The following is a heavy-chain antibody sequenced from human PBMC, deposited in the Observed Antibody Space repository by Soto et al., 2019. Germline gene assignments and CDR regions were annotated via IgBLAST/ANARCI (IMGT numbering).Heavy chain of an antibody. Sequence: QVQLVQSGAEVKKPGASVKVSCKASGYTFTSYGISWVRQAPGQGLEWMGWINVYNGNTNYAQKLQGRVTMTTDTATSTAYLDLRSLRSDDTAVYFCARDTSRGEYDYWGQGNLVTVSS. CDR2: INVYNGNT. D-gene: IGHD3-10*01. CDR3: ARDTSRGEYDY. CDR1: GYTFTSYG. J-gene: IGHJ4*02. V-gene: IGHV1-18*01.